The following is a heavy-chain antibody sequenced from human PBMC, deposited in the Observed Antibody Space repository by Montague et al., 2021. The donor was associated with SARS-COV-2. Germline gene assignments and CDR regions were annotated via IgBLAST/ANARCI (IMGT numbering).Heavy chain of an antibody. V-gene: IGHV4-59*01. CDR3: ARAQNICFIANCVNYFDL. D-gene: IGHD1-1*01. J-gene: IGHJ4*02. Sequence: SETLSLTCEVSGGSIRSYYWSWIRQSPGKGLEWIGYVHYTGSTKYNPSLKTRVTLPLDTPKNHFSLRLNSVTAADTAVYYCARAQNICFIANCVNYFDLWGLGALVSVSS. CDR1: GGSIRSYY. CDR2: VHYTGST.